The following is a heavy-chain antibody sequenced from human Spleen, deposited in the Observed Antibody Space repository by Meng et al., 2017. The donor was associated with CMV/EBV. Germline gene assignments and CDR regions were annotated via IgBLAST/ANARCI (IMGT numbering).Heavy chain of an antibody. V-gene: IGHV4-4*07. Sequence: VHRRRSGPGMANPSGPRPPTPTVSGGPISSYYWSWIGQPAGKGLEWIGRIYTSGSTNSNPSLKSRVTMSVDTSKNQFSLKLSSVTAADTAVYYCARWPSGYSSSSGVGNWFDPWGQGTLVTVSS. D-gene: IGHD6-6*01. CDR2: IYTSGST. CDR1: GGPISSYY. CDR3: ARWPSGYSSSSGVGNWFDP. J-gene: IGHJ5*02.